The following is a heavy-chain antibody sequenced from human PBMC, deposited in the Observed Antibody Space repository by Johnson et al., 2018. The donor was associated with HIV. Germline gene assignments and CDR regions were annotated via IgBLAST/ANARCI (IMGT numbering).Heavy chain of an antibody. CDR2: ISSSGSTI. Sequence: QVQLVESGGGLVKPGGSLRLSCAASGFTFSDYYMSWIRQAPGKGLEWVSYISSSGSTIYYADSVKGRFTISRDNAKNSLYLQMNSLRAEDTAVYYCTTTSLESTEMTYDYVWGSYRTYDAFDIWGQGTMVTVSS. V-gene: IGHV3-11*04. CDR3: TTTSLESTEMTYDYVWGSYRTYDAFDI. CDR1: GFTFSDYY. J-gene: IGHJ3*02. D-gene: IGHD3-16*02.